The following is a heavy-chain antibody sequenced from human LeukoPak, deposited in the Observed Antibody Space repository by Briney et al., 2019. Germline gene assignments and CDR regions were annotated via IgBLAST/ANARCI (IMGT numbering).Heavy chain of an antibody. V-gene: IGHV3-23*01. CDR3: AKPIVPSAISGAAFDI. Sequence: GGSLRVSCAASGFTFNSYAMSWVRQAPGKGMEWVSSISSSGGTTYYADSVKGRFTISRDNSKNTVYLQMNSLRADDTAVYYCAKPIVPSAISGAAFDIWGQGTMVTVSS. J-gene: IGHJ3*02. CDR1: GFTFNSYA. D-gene: IGHD2-2*02. CDR2: ISSSGGTT.